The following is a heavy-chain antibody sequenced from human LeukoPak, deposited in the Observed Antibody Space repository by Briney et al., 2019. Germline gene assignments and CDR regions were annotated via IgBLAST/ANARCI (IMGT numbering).Heavy chain of an antibody. Sequence: ASVKVSCKASGGTFSSYAISWVRQAPGQGLEWMGWINTNTGNPTYAQGFTGRFVFSLDTSVSTAYLQISSLKAEDTAVYYCAREAAAGTEGWFDPWGQGTLVTVSS. D-gene: IGHD6-13*01. CDR3: AREAAAGTEGWFDP. V-gene: IGHV7-4-1*02. CDR1: GGTFSSYA. J-gene: IGHJ5*02. CDR2: INTNTGNP.